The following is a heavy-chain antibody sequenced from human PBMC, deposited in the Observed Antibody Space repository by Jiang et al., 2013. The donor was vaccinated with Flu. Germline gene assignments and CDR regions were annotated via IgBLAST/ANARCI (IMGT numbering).Heavy chain of an antibody. CDR3: AKEDWFDP. V-gene: IGHV3-30*02. Sequence: FTISRDNSKNTLYLQMNSLRAEDTAVYYCAKEDWFDPWGQGTLVTVSS. J-gene: IGHJ5*02.